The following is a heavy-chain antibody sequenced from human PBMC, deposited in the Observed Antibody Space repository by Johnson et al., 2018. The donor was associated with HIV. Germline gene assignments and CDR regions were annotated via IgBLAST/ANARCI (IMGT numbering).Heavy chain of an antibody. CDR2: IWYDGSTK. CDR1: GFTFSSYG. D-gene: IGHD6-25*01. CDR3: ARDPRSSGCYCDAFDI. Sequence: QVQLVESGGGVVQPGRSLRLSCAASGFTFSSYGMHWVRQAPGKGLEWVAVIWYDGSTKYYADSVKGRFTITRDTYKNTLYLQMNSLRAENTAVYYCARDPRSSGCYCDAFDIWGQGTMVTVSS. J-gene: IGHJ3*02. V-gene: IGHV3-33*01.